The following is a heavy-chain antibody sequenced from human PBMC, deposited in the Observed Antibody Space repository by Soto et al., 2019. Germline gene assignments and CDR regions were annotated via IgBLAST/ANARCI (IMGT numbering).Heavy chain of an antibody. Sequence: KVSCKASGGTFSSYTISWVRQAPGQGLEWMGRIIPILGIANYAQKFQGRVTITADKSTSTAYMELSSLRSEDTAVYYCARGYYGSGSYYNWFDPWGQGTLVTVSS. D-gene: IGHD3-10*01. J-gene: IGHJ5*02. CDR3: ARGYYGSGSYYNWFDP. CDR1: GGTFSSYT. CDR2: IIPILGIA. V-gene: IGHV1-69*02.